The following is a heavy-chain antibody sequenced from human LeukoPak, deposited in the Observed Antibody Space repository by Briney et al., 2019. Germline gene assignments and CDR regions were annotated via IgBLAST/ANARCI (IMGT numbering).Heavy chain of an antibody. D-gene: IGHD5-18*01. CDR2: IIPIFGTA. Sequence: SVKVSCKASGGTFSSYAISWVRQAPGQGLEWMGGIIPIFGTANYAQKFQGRVTITADESTSTAYMELSSLRSEDTAVYYCARAWDTAMSMGYFDYWGQGTLVTVSS. CDR1: GGTFSSYA. CDR3: ARAWDTAMSMGYFDY. J-gene: IGHJ4*02. V-gene: IGHV1-69*13.